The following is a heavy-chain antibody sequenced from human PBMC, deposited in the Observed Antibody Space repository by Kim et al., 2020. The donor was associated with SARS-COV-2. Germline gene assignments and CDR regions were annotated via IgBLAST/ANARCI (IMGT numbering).Heavy chain of an antibody. V-gene: IGHV6-1*01. Sequence: WYHDYTEPVESRITINPDTSKNQFSRQLTSVTPEDTAIYYCARGGRQFDYWGQGTLVTVSS. CDR2: WYH. D-gene: IGHD1-26*01. CDR3: ARGGRQFDY. J-gene: IGHJ4*02.